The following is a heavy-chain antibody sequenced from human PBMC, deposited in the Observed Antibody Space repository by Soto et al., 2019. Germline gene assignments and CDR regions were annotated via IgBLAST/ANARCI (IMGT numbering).Heavy chain of an antibody. J-gene: IGHJ5*02. Sequence: PWETLSLICTVSGGSISSYYWSWIRQPPGKGLEWIGYIYYSGSTNYNPSLKSRVTVSVDTSKNQFSLKLSSVTAADTAVYYCARDRGYGDYDNWFDPWGQGTLVTVSS. CDR2: IYYSGST. CDR3: ARDRGYGDYDNWFDP. D-gene: IGHD4-17*01. CDR1: GGSISSYY. V-gene: IGHV4-59*01.